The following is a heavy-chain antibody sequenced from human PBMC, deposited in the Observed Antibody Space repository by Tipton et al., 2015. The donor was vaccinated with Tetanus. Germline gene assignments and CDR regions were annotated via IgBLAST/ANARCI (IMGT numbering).Heavy chain of an antibody. CDR3: ARDGGEGWTNFDSMGL. D-gene: IGHD2-15*01. V-gene: IGHV3-7*01. CDR2: INRDGSDK. Sequence: SLRLSCSASGFIFNNYWMSWVRQAPGKGLEWVANINRDGSDKYYVDSVKGRFTISRDEAKNSLYLQMSSLRVGDTAVYYCARDGGEGWTNFDSMGLWGKGATVT. J-gene: IGHJ6*03. CDR1: GFIFNNYW.